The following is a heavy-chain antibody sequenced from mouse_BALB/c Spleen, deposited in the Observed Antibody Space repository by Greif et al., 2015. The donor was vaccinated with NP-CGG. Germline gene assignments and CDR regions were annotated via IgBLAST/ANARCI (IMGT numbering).Heavy chain of an antibody. CDR3: NAKYGKGYYAMDY. CDR1: GFNIKDYY. Sequence: EVQRVESGAELVRSGASVKLSCTASGFNIKDYYMHWVKQRPEQGLEWIGWIDPENGDTEYAPKFQGKATMTADTSSNTAYLQLSSLTSEDTAVYYCNAKYGKGYYAMDYWGQGTSVTVSS. CDR2: IDPENGDT. J-gene: IGHJ4*01. D-gene: IGHD2-10*02. V-gene: IGHV14-4*02.